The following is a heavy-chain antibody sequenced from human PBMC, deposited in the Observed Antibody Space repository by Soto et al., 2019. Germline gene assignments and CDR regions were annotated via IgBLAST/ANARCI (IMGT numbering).Heavy chain of an antibody. J-gene: IGHJ4*02. CDR3: VKDKLHLGELSSYFEY. CDR2: ISGSGGST. D-gene: IGHD3-16*02. V-gene: IGHV3-23*01. CDR1: GFTFSSYA. Sequence: GGSLRLSCAASGFTFSSYAMSWVRQAPGKGLEWVSAISGSGGSTYYADSVKGRFTISRDNSKNTLYLQMNSLRAEDTAVYYCVKDKLHLGELSSYFEYWGQGTLVTVSS.